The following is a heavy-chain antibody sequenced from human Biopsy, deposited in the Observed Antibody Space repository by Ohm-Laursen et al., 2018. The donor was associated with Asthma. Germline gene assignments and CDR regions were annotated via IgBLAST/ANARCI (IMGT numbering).Heavy chain of an antibody. CDR2: MYYSGSP. Sequence: SDTLSLTCSVSGGAIRTSGYYWGWIRQPPGKGLEWIGSMYYSGSPYYNPSLESRVTISVDTSKHQFSLKLSSVTAADPAVYFCARHQEAASYHYDGSIAYWGQGIPVTVSS. V-gene: IGHV4-39*01. CDR1: GGAIRTSGYY. CDR3: ARHQEAASYHYDGSIAY. D-gene: IGHD3-22*01. J-gene: IGHJ4*02.